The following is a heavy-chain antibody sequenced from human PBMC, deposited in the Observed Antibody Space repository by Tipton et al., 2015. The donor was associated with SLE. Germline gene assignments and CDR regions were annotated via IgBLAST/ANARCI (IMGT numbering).Heavy chain of an antibody. CDR1: GGSINTYY. Sequence: TLSLTCTVSGGSINTYYWTWIRQPPGKGLEWIGYIYYSGSTNYNPSLKSRVTISVDTTKNQFSLKLSAVTAADTAVYYCARGWGYRNYWGQGTLLTVSS. J-gene: IGHJ4*02. CDR2: IYYSGST. CDR3: ARGWGYRNY. D-gene: IGHD5-24*01. V-gene: IGHV4-59*01.